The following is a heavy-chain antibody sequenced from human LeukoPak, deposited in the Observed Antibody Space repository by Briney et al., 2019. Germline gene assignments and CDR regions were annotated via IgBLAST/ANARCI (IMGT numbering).Heavy chain of an antibody. V-gene: IGHV3-21*01. CDR3: ARSHPDAFDI. Sequence: GGSLRLSCAASGFTFSSYSMNWVRQVPGKGLEWVSSISSSSSYIYYADSVKGRFTISRDNAKNSLYLQMNSLRAEDTAVYYCARSHPDAFDIWGQGTMVTVSS. CDR2: ISSSSSYI. CDR1: GFTFSSYS. J-gene: IGHJ3*02.